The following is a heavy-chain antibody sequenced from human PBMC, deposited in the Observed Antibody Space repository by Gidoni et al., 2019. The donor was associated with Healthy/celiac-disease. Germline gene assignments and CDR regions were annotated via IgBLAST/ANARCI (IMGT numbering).Heavy chain of an antibody. Sequence: QVQLVESGGGVVQPGRSLTISCAASGFTFSNYGMHWVRQAPGKGLEWVAVIWYDGSNKYYADSVKGRFTISRDNSKNTLYLQMNSLRAEDTAVYYCVRADYVRTGGLDYWGQGTLVTVSS. V-gene: IGHV3-33*01. CDR3: VRADYVRTGGLDY. CDR1: GFTFSNYG. CDR2: IWYDGSNK. D-gene: IGHD4-17*01. J-gene: IGHJ4*02.